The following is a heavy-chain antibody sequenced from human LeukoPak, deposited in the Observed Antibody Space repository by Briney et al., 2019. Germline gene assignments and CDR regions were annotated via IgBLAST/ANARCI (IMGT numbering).Heavy chain of an antibody. CDR1: GFTFDDYA. J-gene: IGHJ4*02. D-gene: IGHD3-9*01. CDR3: AKGSHYDILTGYDY. Sequence: GGALRLSCAASGFTFDDYAMHWVRQAPGKGLEWGSGISWNSGSIGYADSVKGRFTISRDNAKNSLYLQMNSLRAEDMALYYCAKGSHYDILTGYDYWGQGTLVTVSS. CDR2: ISWNSGSI. V-gene: IGHV3-9*03.